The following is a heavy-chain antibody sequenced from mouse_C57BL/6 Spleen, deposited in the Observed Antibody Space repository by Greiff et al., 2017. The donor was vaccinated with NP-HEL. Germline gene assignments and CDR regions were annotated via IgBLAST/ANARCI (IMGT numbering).Heavy chain of an antibody. Sequence: EVHLVESGGGLVKPGGSLKLSCAASGFTFSSYAMSWVRQTPEKRLEWVATISDGGSYTYYPDNVKGRFTISRDNAKNNLYLQMSHLKSEDTAMYYCARDKGKSNYFDYWGQGTTLTVSS. CDR3: ARDKGKSNYFDY. CDR2: ISDGGSYT. J-gene: IGHJ2*01. D-gene: IGHD5-1*01. V-gene: IGHV5-4*01. CDR1: GFTFSSYA.